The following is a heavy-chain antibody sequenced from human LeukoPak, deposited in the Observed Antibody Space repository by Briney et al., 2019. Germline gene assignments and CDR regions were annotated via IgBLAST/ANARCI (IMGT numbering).Heavy chain of an antibody. D-gene: IGHD2-2*01. Sequence: SETLSLTCTVSGGSISSSGYYWGWIRQPPGKGLEWIGSIYYSGGTYYNPSLKSRVTISVDTSKNQFSLKLSSVTAADTAVYYCAREGYCSSTSCSNAAFDIWGQGTMVTVSS. V-gene: IGHV4-39*07. CDR2: IYYSGGT. CDR3: AREGYCSSTSCSNAAFDI. CDR1: GGSISSSGYY. J-gene: IGHJ3*02.